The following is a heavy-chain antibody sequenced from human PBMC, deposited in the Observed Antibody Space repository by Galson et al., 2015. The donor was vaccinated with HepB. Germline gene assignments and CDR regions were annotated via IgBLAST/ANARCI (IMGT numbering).Heavy chain of an antibody. V-gene: IGHV3-21*01. D-gene: IGHD4-23*01. CDR2: ISSSSSYI. CDR1: GFTFSSYS. J-gene: IGHJ2*01. Sequence: SLRLSCAASGFTFSSYSMNWVRQAPGKGLEWVSSISSSSSYIYYADSVKGRFTISRDNAKNSLYLQMNSLRAEDTAVYYCARDRYGGNSVPDLWGRGTLVTVSS. CDR3: ARDRYGGNSVPDL.